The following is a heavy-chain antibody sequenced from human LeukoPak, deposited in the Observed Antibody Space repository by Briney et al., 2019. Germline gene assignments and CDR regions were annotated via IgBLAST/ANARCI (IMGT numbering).Heavy chain of an antibody. V-gene: IGHV4-38-2*02. CDR1: GYSISSGYF. CDR2: LYQSGGT. CDR3: ASLGLLPLDY. D-gene: IGHD5/OR15-5a*01. J-gene: IGHJ4*02. Sequence: SETLSLTCTVSGYSISSGYFWGWVRQPPGKGLEWIGNLYQSGGTYYNPSLKSRVTISVDTSKNQFSLKLSSVTAADTAMYYCASLGLLPLDYWGQGIPVTVSP.